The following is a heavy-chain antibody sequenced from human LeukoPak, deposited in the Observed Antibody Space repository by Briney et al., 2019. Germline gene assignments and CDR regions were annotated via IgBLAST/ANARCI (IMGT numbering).Heavy chain of an antibody. CDR2: ISWNSGSI. V-gene: IGHV3-48*03. Sequence: GGSLRLSCAASGFTFSSYEMNWVRQAPGKGLEWVSGISWNSGSIGYADSVKGRFTISRDNAKNSLYLQMNSLRAEDTAVYYCARGSNPHCSGGSCYSFDYWGQGTLVTVSS. CDR1: GFTFSSYE. J-gene: IGHJ4*02. D-gene: IGHD2-15*01. CDR3: ARGSNPHCSGGSCYSFDY.